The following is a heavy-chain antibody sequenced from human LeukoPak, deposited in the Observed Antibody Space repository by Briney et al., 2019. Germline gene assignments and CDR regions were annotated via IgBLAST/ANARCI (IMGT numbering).Heavy chain of an antibody. V-gene: IGHV3-23*01. CDR3: AREFKVGTTTLSFDI. D-gene: IGHD1-26*01. CDR1: GFTFSTYA. CDR2: ISDNGGGT. J-gene: IGHJ3*02. Sequence: GGSLRLSCAASGFTFSTYAITWVRQAPGQGLEWVSAISDNGGGTYYADSAKGRFTVSRDNSKNTLYLQMNSLRAEDTAIYYCAREFKVGTTTLSFDIWGQGTMVTVSS.